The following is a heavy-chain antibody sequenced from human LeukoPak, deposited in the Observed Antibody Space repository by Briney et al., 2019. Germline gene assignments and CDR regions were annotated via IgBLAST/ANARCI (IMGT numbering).Heavy chain of an antibody. V-gene: IGHV3-33*01. J-gene: IGHJ4*02. D-gene: IGHD3-10*01. CDR2: IWYDGSNK. Sequence: GRSLRLSCAASGFTFSSYGMHWVRQAPGKGLEWVAVIWYDGSNKYYAESVNGRFTISRDNSKNTLFLQMNSLRAEDTAVYYCARDVETYGSGTSKDLFDYWGQGTLVTVSS. CDR3: ARDVETYGSGTSKDLFDY. CDR1: GFTFSSYG.